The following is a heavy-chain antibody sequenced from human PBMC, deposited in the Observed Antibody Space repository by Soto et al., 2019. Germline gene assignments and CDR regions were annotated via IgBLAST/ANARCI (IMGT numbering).Heavy chain of an antibody. CDR3: AKVIRADSTSSNFYYYSGLDV. CDR2: ISNNGINK. Sequence: QVQLVESGGGVVQPGRSLRLSCAASGFTFRTYGMHWVRQAPGKGLEWLAGISNNGINKYYADSVKGRFTISRDNSRDTLFLQMNSLSGEDTSIFYCAKVIRADSTSSNFYYYSGLDVWGQGTTVTVSS. D-gene: IGHD6-6*01. V-gene: IGHV3-30*18. CDR1: GFTFRTYG. J-gene: IGHJ6*02.